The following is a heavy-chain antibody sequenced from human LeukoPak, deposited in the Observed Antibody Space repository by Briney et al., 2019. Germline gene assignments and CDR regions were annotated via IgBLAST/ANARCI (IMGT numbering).Heavy chain of an antibody. CDR2: LSGSGGTT. D-gene: IGHD3-9*01. J-gene: IGHJ4*02. Sequence: GGSLRLSCAASGFTLSSYAMSWVRQAPGKGLEWVPALSGSGGTTYYADSVKGRFTISRDNSKNTLYLQMNSLRAEDSAIYYCAKERSYDSLTGYFDCWGQGTLVTVSS. CDR3: AKERSYDSLTGYFDC. V-gene: IGHV3-23*01. CDR1: GFTLSSYA.